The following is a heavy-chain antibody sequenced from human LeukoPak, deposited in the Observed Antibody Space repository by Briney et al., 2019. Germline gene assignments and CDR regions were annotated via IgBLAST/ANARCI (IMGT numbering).Heavy chain of an antibody. Sequence: GGSLRLFCGASGFTRSSYCMLWVRRATGKEREEGTVISYHGSNKYYADSVKGRFTISRDNSTNTLYLQMNSLRAEDTAVYYCAKEMYYYGTSSYLSDYWGQGTLVTVSS. D-gene: IGHD3-10*01. J-gene: IGHJ4*02. CDR1: GFTRSSYC. V-gene: IGHV3-30*18. CDR3: AKEMYYYGTSSYLSDY. CDR2: ISYHGSNK.